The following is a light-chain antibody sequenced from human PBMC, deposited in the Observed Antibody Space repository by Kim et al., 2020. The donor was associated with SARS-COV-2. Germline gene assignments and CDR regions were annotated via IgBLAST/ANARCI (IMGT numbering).Light chain of an antibody. CDR2: QDT. CDR1: KLGDKY. V-gene: IGLV3-1*01. Sequence: SWSPGQTASISCSGDKLGDKYVCWYQQGPGQSPVVVIYQDTRRPAGVPERFSGSNSGNTATLTISETQALDEADYHCQAWDRNNVVFGGGTQLTVL. J-gene: IGLJ2*01. CDR3: QAWDRNNVV.